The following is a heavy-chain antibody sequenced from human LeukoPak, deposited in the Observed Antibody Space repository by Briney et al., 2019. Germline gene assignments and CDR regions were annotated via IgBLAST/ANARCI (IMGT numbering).Heavy chain of an antibody. CDR3: ARRRPADYYDSSGTDFDY. D-gene: IGHD3-22*01. V-gene: IGHV5-51*01. J-gene: IGHJ4*02. Sequence: GEYLKISCKGSGYSFTSYWIGWVRQMPGKGLEWMGIIYPGDSDTRYSPSFQGQVTISADKSISTAYLQWSSLKASDTAMYYCARRRPADYYDSSGTDFDYWGQGTLVTVSS. CDR1: GYSFTSYW. CDR2: IYPGDSDT.